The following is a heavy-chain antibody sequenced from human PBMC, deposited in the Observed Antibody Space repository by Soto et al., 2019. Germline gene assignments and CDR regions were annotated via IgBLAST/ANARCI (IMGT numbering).Heavy chain of an antibody. CDR2: IKQDGSEK. D-gene: IGHD6-19*01. V-gene: IGHV3-7*03. J-gene: IGHJ4*02. CDR1: GFTFSSYW. CDR3: ARDVGGIAVAGDFDY. Sequence: EVQLVESGGGLVQPGGSLRLSCAASGFTFSSYWMSWVRQAPGKGLEWVANIKQDGSEKYYVDSVKGRFTISRDNAKNSLYLQMNSLRAEDTAVCYCARDVGGIAVAGDFDYWGQGTLVTVSS.